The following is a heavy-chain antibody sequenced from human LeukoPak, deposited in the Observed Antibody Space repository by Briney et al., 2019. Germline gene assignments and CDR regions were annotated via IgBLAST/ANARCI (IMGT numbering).Heavy chain of an antibody. CDR2: ISYDGSNK. Sequence: GRSLRLSCAASGFTFSSYAMHWVRQAPGKGLEWVAVISYDGSNKYYADSVKGRFTISRDNSKNTLYLQINSLGADDTAVYYCAKDKDPHSYGAGSYAPFDSWGQGTLVTVSS. J-gene: IGHJ4*02. D-gene: IGHD3-10*01. V-gene: IGHV3-30-3*02. CDR1: GFTFSSYA. CDR3: AKDKDPHSYGAGSYAPFDS.